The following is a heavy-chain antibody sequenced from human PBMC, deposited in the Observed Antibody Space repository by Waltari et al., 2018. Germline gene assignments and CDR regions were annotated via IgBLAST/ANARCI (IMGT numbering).Heavy chain of an antibody. D-gene: IGHD4-17*01. CDR2: IFITVNP. CDR3: ARFPRVTRSWYFDV. CDR1: GDSISSGDYY. Sequence: QVQLQESGPGLVKPSQTLSLTCKVSGDSISSGDYYWTWIRQHPGKGLWLIGYIFITVNPFYTPSLKRRVTISVDTSQNQFSLHLNYMTAADTAVYFCARFPRVTRSWYFDVWGRGTQVTVSS. V-gene: IGHV4-31*03. J-gene: IGHJ2*01.